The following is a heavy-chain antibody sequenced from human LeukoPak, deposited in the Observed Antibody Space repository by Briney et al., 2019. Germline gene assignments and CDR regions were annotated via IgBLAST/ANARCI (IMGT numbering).Heavy chain of an antibody. V-gene: IGHV3-30*18. D-gene: IGHD2-2*02. CDR2: ISYDGSNK. CDR1: GFTFSSYG. J-gene: IGHJ4*02. CDR3: AKGLGYCSSTSCYTVDY. Sequence: GGSLRLSCAASGFTFSSYGMLWLRQAPGKGLEWVAVISYDGSNKYYADSVKGRSTISKDNSKNTLYLQMNSLRAEDTAVYHCAKGLGYCSSTSCYTVDYWGQGTLVTVSS.